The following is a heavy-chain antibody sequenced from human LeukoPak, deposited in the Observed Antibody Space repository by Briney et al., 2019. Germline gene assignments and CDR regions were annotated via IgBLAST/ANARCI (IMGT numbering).Heavy chain of an antibody. CDR2: MNPNSGNT. V-gene: IGHV1-8*01. Sequence: GASVKVSCKASGYTFTSFDINWVRQATGQGLEWMGWMNPNSGNTGYAQKFQGRVTMTRNTSISTAYMELSSLRSEDTAVYYCARRSGYSGYDWVDYWGQGTLVTVSS. CDR3: ARRSGYSGYDWVDY. D-gene: IGHD5-12*01. CDR1: GYTFTSFD. J-gene: IGHJ4*02.